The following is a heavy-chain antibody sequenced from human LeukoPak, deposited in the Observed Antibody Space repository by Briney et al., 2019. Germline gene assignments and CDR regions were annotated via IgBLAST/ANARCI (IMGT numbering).Heavy chain of an antibody. CDR3: ARRAAAGKHFDY. CDR1: GGSIISYY. Sequence: SETLSLTCTVSGGSIISYYWSWIRQPAGKGLEWIGRIYTSGSTNYNPSLKSRVTMSVDTSKNQFSLKLSSVTAADTAVYYCARRAAAGKHFDYWGQGTLVTVSS. J-gene: IGHJ4*02. V-gene: IGHV4-4*07. CDR2: IYTSGST. D-gene: IGHD6-13*01.